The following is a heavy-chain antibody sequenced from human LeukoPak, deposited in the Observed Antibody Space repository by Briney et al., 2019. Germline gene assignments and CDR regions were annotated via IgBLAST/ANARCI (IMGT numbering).Heavy chain of an antibody. V-gene: IGHV3-15*01. Sequence: GGSLRLSCAASGFTLSNAYMSWVRQAPGKGLEWVGRIRSKTDGGTIDYAAPVKDRFTISRDDSKNTLYLQMNSLKTEDTAVYYCTTAVAGTVRIDYWGQGTLVTVFS. CDR3: TTAVAGTVRIDY. J-gene: IGHJ4*02. D-gene: IGHD6-19*01. CDR2: IRSKTDGGTI. CDR1: GFTLSNAY.